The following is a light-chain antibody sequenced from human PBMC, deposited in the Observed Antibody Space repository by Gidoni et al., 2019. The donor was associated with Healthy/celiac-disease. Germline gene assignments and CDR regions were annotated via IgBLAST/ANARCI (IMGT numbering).Light chain of an antibody. J-gene: IGKJ1*01. CDR1: QSISSW. V-gene: IGKV1-5*03. CDR3: QQYWT. Sequence: DTQMTQSPSTLSASVGDRVTITCRASQSISSWLAWYQQKPGKAPKLLIYKASSLESGVPSRFSGSGSGTEFTLTISSLQPDDFATYYCQQYWTFGQGTKVEIK. CDR2: KAS.